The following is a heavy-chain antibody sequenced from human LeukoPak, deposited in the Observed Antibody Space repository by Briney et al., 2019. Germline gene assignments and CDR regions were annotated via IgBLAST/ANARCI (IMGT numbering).Heavy chain of an antibody. CDR2: IIAEFDTT. J-gene: IGHJ5*01. Sequence: PGGSLRLSCAASGFTLPNYAMSWVRQAPGKGLEWVSGIIAEFDTTYYADSVRGRFTISRDHSTNTLYLQMNRLRAEDTAMYYCAKDGTRTRYNWFDSWGQGTLVTVS. CDR1: GFTLPNYA. CDR3: AKDGTRTRYNWFDS. V-gene: IGHV3-23*01. D-gene: IGHD1-1*01.